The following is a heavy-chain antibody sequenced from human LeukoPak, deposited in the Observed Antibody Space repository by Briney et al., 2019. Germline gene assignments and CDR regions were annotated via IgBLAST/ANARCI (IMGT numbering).Heavy chain of an antibody. CDR3: ARDLIHYYYDSSGHDAFDI. J-gene: IGHJ3*02. CDR1: GGTFSSYA. Sequence: ASVKVSCKASGGTFSSYAISLVRQAPGQGLEWMGGIIPIFGTANYAQKLQGRVTITADKSTSTAYMELSSLRSDDTAVYYCARDLIHYYYDSSGHDAFDIWGQGTMVTVSS. D-gene: IGHD3-22*01. V-gene: IGHV1-69*06. CDR2: IIPIFGTA.